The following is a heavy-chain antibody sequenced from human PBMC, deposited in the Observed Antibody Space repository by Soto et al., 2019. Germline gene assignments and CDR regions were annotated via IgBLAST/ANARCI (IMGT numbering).Heavy chain of an antibody. CDR3: ARVRGSGNYAAYYFDS. V-gene: IGHV4-31*03. CDR1: GGSIINGGYY. CDR2: IHYSGST. D-gene: IGHD3-10*01. J-gene: IGHJ4*01. Sequence: SETLSLTCTFSGGSIINGGYYWNWVRQHPGKGLEWIGYIHYSGSTWYNPSLESRVTISVDTSKDQFSLKLRSVTAADTAVYYCARVRGSGNYAAYYFDSWGQGTLVTVSS.